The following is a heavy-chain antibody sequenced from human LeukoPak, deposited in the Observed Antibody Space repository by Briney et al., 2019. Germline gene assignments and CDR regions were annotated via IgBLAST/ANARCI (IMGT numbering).Heavy chain of an antibody. D-gene: IGHD3-16*01. J-gene: IGHJ4*02. V-gene: IGHV3-23*01. CDR3: AKDLFGGPARAYFDY. CDR1: GFTFSIYP. CDR2: ISGSGAYA. Sequence: PWGSLRLSCAASGFTFSIYPMTWVRQAPGKGLEWVSSISGSGAYAYYANSVKGRFIASRDNSKNTLFLQMNSLRAEDTAVYYCAKDLFGGPARAYFDYWGRGTLVTVSS.